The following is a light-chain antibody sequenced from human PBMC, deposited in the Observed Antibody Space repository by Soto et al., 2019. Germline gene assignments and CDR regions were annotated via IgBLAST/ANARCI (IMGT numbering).Light chain of an antibody. J-gene: IGKJ1*01. Sequence: EIVLTQSPATLSLSPGERATLSCRSSQSVSNYLACYQQKPGQAPRLIMYDESNRATGIPARLSGSGSGQDFILTISTLEPEDFAVYYCQQRSNWPWTFGQGPKVDIK. CDR2: DES. CDR1: QSVSNY. V-gene: IGKV3-11*01. CDR3: QQRSNWPWT.